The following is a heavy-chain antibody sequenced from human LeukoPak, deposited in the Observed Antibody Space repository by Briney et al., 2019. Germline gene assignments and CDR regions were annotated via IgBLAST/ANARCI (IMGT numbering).Heavy chain of an antibody. V-gene: IGHV4-59*08. CDR3: ACLSSNGRRAFDI. D-gene: IGHD2-8*01. Sequence: SETLSLTCTVSGGSISSYYWTWLRQPPGKGLEWVGYFSYSGNTNHNPSLKSRVTMSVDTSKSQFSLKLSSVTAADTAVYYCACLSSNGRRAFDIWGQGTMVTVSP. CDR2: FSYSGNT. CDR1: GGSISSYY. J-gene: IGHJ3*02.